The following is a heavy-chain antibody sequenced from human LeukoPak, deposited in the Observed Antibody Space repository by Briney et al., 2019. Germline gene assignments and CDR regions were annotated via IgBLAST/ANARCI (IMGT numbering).Heavy chain of an antibody. J-gene: IGHJ4*02. Sequence: GGSPRLSCAASGFTFSNAWMSWVRQAPGKGLEGVGRIKSKTDGCTTDYAAPVKGRFTISRDDSKNTLYLQMNSLKTEDTAVYYCTTEQWLVSTFDYWGQGTLVTVSS. CDR3: TTEQWLVSTFDY. CDR1: GFTFSNAW. CDR2: IKSKTDGCTT. V-gene: IGHV3-15*01. D-gene: IGHD6-19*01.